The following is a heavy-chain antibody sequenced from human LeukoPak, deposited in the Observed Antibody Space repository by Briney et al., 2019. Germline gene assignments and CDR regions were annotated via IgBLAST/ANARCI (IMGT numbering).Heavy chain of an antibody. CDR2: ISGSGGST. Sequence: QTGGSLRLSCVGSGYTFSDYAMSWVRQSPGKGLEWVSAISGSGGSTYYADSVKGRFTISRDNSKNTLYLQMNSLRAEDTAVYYCANCPICAYSSGWYPDRSFDYWGQGTLVTVSS. V-gene: IGHV3-23*01. CDR1: GYTFSDYA. D-gene: IGHD6-19*01. CDR3: ANCPICAYSSGWYPDRSFDY. J-gene: IGHJ4*02.